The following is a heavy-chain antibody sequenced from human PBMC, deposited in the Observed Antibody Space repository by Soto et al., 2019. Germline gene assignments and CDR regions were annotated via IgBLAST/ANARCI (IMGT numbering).Heavy chain of an antibody. Sequence: PSETLSLTCTVSGGSISSSSYYWGWIRQPPGKGLEWIGSIYYSGTTYFNPSLKRRVTISVDTSKNQFSLKLTSVTAADTAVYYCARPGTYCSGGSCYPSRYAPWGQRTLVTGS. CDR1: GGSISSSSYY. CDR3: ARPGTYCSGGSCYPSRYAP. D-gene: IGHD2-15*01. CDR2: IYYSGTT. J-gene: IGHJ1*01. V-gene: IGHV4-39*01.